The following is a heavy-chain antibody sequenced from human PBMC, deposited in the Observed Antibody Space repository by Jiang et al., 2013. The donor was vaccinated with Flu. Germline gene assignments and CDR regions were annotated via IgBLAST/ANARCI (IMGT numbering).Heavy chain of an antibody. Sequence: EWIGYIYYSGSTYYNPSLKSRVTISVDTSKNQFSLKLSSVTAADTAVYYCARVWFGEINWFDPWGQGTLVTVSS. CDR2: IYYSGST. CDR3: ARVWFGEINWFDP. D-gene: IGHD3-10*01. J-gene: IGHJ5*02. V-gene: IGHV4-30-4*07.